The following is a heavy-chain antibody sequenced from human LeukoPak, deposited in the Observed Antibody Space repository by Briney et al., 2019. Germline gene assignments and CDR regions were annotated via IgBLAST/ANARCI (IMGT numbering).Heavy chain of an antibody. Sequence: PSETLSLTCTVSGVSISSGSYYWSWIRQPAGKGLEWIGRIYTSGSTNYNPSLKSRVTISVDTSKNQFPLKLSSVTAADTAVYYCARLTYYDILTGYYEAPLDYWGQGTLVTVSS. V-gene: IGHV4-61*02. CDR2: IYTSGST. J-gene: IGHJ4*02. D-gene: IGHD3-9*01. CDR1: GVSISSGSYY. CDR3: ARLTYYDILTGYYEAPLDY.